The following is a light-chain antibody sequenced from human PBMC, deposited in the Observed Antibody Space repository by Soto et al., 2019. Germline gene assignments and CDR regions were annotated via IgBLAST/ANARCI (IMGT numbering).Light chain of an antibody. Sequence: DIQMTQSPSTVSASVGDRVTVTCRASQSISSWLAWYQQKPGKAPKLLIYKASSLESGVPSRFSGSGSGTDFTLTISRLEPEDFAVYYCQQYRDSRTFGQGTTVEI. CDR2: KAS. V-gene: IGKV1-5*03. J-gene: IGKJ1*01. CDR1: QSISSW. CDR3: QQYRDSRT.